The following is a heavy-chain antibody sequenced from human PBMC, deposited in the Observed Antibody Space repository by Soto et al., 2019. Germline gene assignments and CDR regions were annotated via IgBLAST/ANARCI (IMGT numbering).Heavy chain of an antibody. CDR3: ARDRFPGTNAFDI. V-gene: IGHV3-11*01. J-gene: IGHJ3*02. CDR2: ISSSCSTI. CDR1: GFTFSDYY. Sequence: GGSLRLSCAASGFTFSDYYMSWIRQAPGKGLEWVSYISSSCSTIYYADSVKGRFTISRDNAKNSLYLQMNSLRAEDTAVYYCARDRFPGTNAFDIWGQGTMVTVSS. D-gene: IGHD1-1*01.